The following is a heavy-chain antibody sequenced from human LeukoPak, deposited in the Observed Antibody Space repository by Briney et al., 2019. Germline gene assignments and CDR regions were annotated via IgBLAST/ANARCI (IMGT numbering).Heavy chain of an antibody. CDR2: ISAYNGNT. J-gene: IGHJ4*02. CDR3: ARDYYGSGSHDY. CDR1: GYTFTGYY. Sequence: ASVPVSCLGSGYTFTGYYLHWVRPAPGQGLEGMGWISAYNGNTNYAQKLQGRVTMTTDTSTSTAYMELRSLRSDDTAVYYCARDYYGSGSHDYWGQGTLVTVSS. D-gene: IGHD3-10*01. V-gene: IGHV1-18*04.